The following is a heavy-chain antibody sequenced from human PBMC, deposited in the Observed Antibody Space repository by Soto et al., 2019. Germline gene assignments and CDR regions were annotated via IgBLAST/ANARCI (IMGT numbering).Heavy chain of an antibody. V-gene: IGHV4-39*01. Sequence: SETLSLTCTVSGGCLSNYHWGWIRQPPGKGLEWIGTIFYSGSTYYNPSLKSRVTISVDTSKNQFSLRLISVTAADTALYYCARRYGWLYFDYWGQGSLVTVSS. CDR3: ARRYGWLYFDY. CDR1: GGCLSNYH. J-gene: IGHJ4*02. CDR2: IFYSGST. D-gene: IGHD6-19*01.